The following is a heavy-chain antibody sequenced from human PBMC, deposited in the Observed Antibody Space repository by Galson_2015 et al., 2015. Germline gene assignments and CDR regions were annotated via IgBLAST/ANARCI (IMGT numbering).Heavy chain of an antibody. CDR1: GFTFSSYS. CDR2: ISSSSSTI. V-gene: IGHV3-48*02. D-gene: IGHD3-3*01. Sequence: SLRLSCAASGFTFSSYSMNWVRQAPGKGLEWVSYISSSSSTIYYADSVKGRFTISRDDAKNSLYLQMNSLREEDTAVYYCARDLRRVFGVVTAQNRGQGTLVTVSS. J-gene: IGHJ4*02. CDR3: ARDLRRVFGVVTAQN.